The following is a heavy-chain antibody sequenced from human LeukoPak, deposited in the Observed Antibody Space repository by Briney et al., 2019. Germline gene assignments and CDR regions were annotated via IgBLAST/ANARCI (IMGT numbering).Heavy chain of an antibody. J-gene: IGHJ4*02. CDR3: AGSDVNSGWSYFNY. V-gene: IGHV4-30-2*02. Sequence: PSETLSLTCAASGGSISSGGYSWSWIRQPPGKGLEWIGYIYHSGSTYYNPSLKSRVTISVDRSKNQFSLKLSSVTAADTAVYYCAGSDVNSGWSYFNYWGQGTLVTVSS. D-gene: IGHD6-19*01. CDR1: GGSISSGGYS. CDR2: IYHSGST.